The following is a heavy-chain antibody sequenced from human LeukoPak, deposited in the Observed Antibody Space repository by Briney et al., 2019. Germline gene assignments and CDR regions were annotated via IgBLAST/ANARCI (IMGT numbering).Heavy chain of an antibody. CDR3: ARAVLSLRYYYYYMDV. CDR2: INHSGST. CDR1: GGSFSGYY. D-gene: IGHD2/OR15-2a*01. J-gene: IGHJ6*03. Sequence: SETLSLTCAVYGGSFSGYYWSWIRQPPGKGLEWIGEINHSGSTNYNPSLKSRVTISVDTSKNQFSLKLSSVTAADTAVYYCARAVLSLRYYYYYMDVWGKGTTVTVSS. V-gene: IGHV4-34*01.